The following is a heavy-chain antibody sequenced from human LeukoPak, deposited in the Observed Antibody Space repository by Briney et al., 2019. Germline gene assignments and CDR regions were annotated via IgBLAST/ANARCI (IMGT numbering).Heavy chain of an antibody. Sequence: PGGSLRLSCAASGFTFSSYAMSWVRQAAGKGLEWVSVISGSGGSTYYADSVKGRFTISRDNAKNSLYLQMNSLRVEDTAVYYCARVGYSRSWHSGSAFDIWGQGTMVTVSS. D-gene: IGHD6-13*01. V-gene: IGHV3-23*01. CDR2: ISGSGGST. CDR3: ARVGYSRSWHSGSAFDI. CDR1: GFTFSSYA. J-gene: IGHJ3*02.